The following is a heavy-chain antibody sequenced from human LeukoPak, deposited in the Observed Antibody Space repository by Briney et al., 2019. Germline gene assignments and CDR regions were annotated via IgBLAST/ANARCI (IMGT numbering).Heavy chain of an antibody. V-gene: IGHV3-53*01. Sequence: GGSLRLSCAASGFTVSNNYMTWVRQAPGKGLEWVSVLYGSDSTYYADFVKGRFTISRDNSKNALYLQMNSLRAEDTAVYYCAKDAGSSSAGYYFFLDVWGKGTTVTVSS. J-gene: IGHJ6*03. CDR1: GFTVSNNY. CDR2: LYGSDST. CDR3: AKDAGSSSAGYYFFLDV. D-gene: IGHD6-6*01.